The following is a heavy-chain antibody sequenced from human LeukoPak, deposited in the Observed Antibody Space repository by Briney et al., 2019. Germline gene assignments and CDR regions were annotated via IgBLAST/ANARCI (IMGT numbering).Heavy chain of an antibody. Sequence: SETLSLTCAVSGASFNDYYWTWIRQPPGKGPEWIGEISHSGSTNSNPSLRSRVTMSVDMSKNQFSLKLSSVTAADTAVYYCARKSGYAFDYWGQGTLVTVSS. CDR3: ARKSGYAFDY. D-gene: IGHD5-12*01. V-gene: IGHV4-34*01. CDR1: GASFNDYY. J-gene: IGHJ4*02. CDR2: ISHSGST.